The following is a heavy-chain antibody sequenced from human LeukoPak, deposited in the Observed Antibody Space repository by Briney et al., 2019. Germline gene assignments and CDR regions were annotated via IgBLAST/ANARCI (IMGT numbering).Heavy chain of an antibody. J-gene: IGHJ4*02. CDR2: ISYDGSNK. Sequence: SGGSLRLSCAASGFTFSSYAMHWVRQAPGKGLEWVAVISYDGSNKYYADSVKGRFTISRDNSKNTLYLQMNSLRAEDTAVYYCARARGYYAVYYFGYWGQGTLVTVSS. D-gene: IGHD3-3*01. CDR1: GFTFSSYA. V-gene: IGHV3-30*04. CDR3: ARARGYYAVYYFGY.